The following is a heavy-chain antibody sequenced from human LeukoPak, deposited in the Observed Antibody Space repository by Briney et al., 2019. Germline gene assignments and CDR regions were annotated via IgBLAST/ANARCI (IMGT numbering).Heavy chain of an antibody. V-gene: IGHV3-21*01. Sequence: GGSLILSCAASGFAFSSYSMNWVRQAPGKGLEWVSSISSSSSYIYYADSVKGRFTISRDNAKNSLYLQMNSLRAEDTAVSYCARDGPTTYCSGGSCSLYFDYWGQGTLVTVSS. J-gene: IGHJ4*02. D-gene: IGHD2-15*01. CDR3: ARDGPTTYCSGGSCSLYFDY. CDR2: ISSSSSYI. CDR1: GFAFSSYS.